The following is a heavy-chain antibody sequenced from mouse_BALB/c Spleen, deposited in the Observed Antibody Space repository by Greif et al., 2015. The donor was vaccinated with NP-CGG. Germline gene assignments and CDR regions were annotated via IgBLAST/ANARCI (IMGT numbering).Heavy chain of an antibody. CDR3: ARITTELYYAMDY. CDR1: GCTFTSYT. V-gene: IGHV1-4*01. D-gene: IGHD1-1*01. CDR2: INPSSGYT. J-gene: IGHJ4*01. Sequence: VQLQQSGAELARPGASVKMSCKASGCTFTSYTMHWVKQRPGQGLEWIGYINPSSGYTNYNQKFKDKATLTADKSSSTAYMQLSSLTSEDSAVYYCARITTELYYAMDYWGQGTSVTVSS.